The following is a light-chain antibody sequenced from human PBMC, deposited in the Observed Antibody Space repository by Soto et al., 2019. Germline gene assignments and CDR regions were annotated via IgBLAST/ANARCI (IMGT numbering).Light chain of an antibody. CDR2: DAS. CDR3: QQYDVDSGT. J-gene: IGKJ1*01. CDR1: QGIGVW. V-gene: IGKV1-5*01. Sequence: GDRVTITCRASQGIGVWLAWYQQKPGKAPKLLIYDASNLQTGVPSRFSGSGSGTEFTLTISSLHPDDFATYYCQQYDVDSGTFGQGTKVDIK.